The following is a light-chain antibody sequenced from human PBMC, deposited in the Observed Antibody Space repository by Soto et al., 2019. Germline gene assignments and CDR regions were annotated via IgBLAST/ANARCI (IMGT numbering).Light chain of an antibody. CDR3: QQFNSYPFT. Sequence: AIQVTQSPSSLSASVVDRVTITCLASQAIRCALAWYQQKPGKPPKRLIYDVSTLENVVPSRFSGDSSWTQFTLSISGLQPEALGTYYCQQFNSYPFTFGHGTRLYIK. CDR1: QAIRCA. J-gene: IGKJ5*01. CDR2: DVS. V-gene: IGKV1-13*02.